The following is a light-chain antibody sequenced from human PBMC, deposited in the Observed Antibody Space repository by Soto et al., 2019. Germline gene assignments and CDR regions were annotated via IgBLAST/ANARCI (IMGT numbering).Light chain of an antibody. CDR3: QQDYSTPWT. J-gene: IGKJ1*01. CDR1: QSISSY. CDR2: AAS. V-gene: IGKV1-39*01. Sequence: EIQMTQSPSSLSASVGDRFTSTGLASQSISSYLHWYQQKPGKAPKLLIYAASNLQTGVTSRFSASGSGTDFTITLNSLQPEDFATYYCQQDYSTPWTVGQGTQVEIK.